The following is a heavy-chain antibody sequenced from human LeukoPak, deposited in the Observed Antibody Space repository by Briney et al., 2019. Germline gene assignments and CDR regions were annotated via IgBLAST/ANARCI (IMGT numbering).Heavy chain of an antibody. V-gene: IGHV3-33*06. CDR3: AKDALLHGDLYYFDY. J-gene: IGHJ4*02. CDR2: VWYDGVKK. CDR1: GFTFSSYA. Sequence: PGGSLRLSCAASGFTFSSYAMHWVRQAPGKGLEWVSVVWYDGVKKYYLDSVEGRFTVSRANSRNTLYLQMDSLRAEDTAVYFCAKDALLHGDLYYFDYWGQGTSVIVSS. D-gene: IGHD3-3*01.